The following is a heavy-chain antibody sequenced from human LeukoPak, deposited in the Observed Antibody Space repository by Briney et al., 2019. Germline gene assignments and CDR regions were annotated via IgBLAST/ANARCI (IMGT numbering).Heavy chain of an antibody. CDR1: GGSISSSSYY. Sequence: PSETLSLTCTVSGGSISSSSYYWGWIRQPPGKGLEWIGSIYYSGSTYYNPSLKSRVTISVDTSKNQFSLKLSSVTAADTAVYYCARPVGGGEAFDIWGQGTMVIVSS. J-gene: IGHJ3*02. D-gene: IGHD1-26*01. CDR3: ARPVGGGEAFDI. V-gene: IGHV4-39*01. CDR2: IYYSGST.